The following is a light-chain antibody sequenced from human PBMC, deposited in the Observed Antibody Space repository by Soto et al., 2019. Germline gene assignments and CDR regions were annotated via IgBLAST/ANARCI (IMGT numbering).Light chain of an antibody. CDR3: QQYDTSSRP. CDR1: QSVSSGY. CDR2: GAS. J-gene: IGKJ3*01. Sequence: ENVLTQSPGTLSLSPGERATLSCRASQSVSSGYLARYQQKPGQPPRLLIYGASTRATGIPDRFSGSGSGTDFTFTISRLEPEDFAVYYCQQYDTSSRPFGPGTRVGIK. V-gene: IGKV3-20*01.